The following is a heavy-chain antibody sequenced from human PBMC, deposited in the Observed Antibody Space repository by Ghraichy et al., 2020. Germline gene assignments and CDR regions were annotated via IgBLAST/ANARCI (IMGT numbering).Heavy chain of an antibody. Sequence: SVKVSCKASGFTFTSSAVQWVRQARGQRLEWIGWIVVGSGNTNYAQKFQERVTITRDMSTSTAYMELSSLRSEDTAVYYCAAGIEYYDILTGYLYYFDYWGQGTLVTVSS. CDR3: AAGIEYYDILTGYLYYFDY. V-gene: IGHV1-58*01. CDR1: GFTFTSSA. CDR2: IVVGSGNT. D-gene: IGHD3-9*01. J-gene: IGHJ4*02.